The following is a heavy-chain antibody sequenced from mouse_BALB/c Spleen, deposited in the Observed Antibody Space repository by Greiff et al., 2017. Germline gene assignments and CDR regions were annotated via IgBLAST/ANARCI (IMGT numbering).Heavy chain of an antibody. CDR2: ISSGSSTI. V-gene: IGHV5-17*02. J-gene: IGHJ4*01. Sequence: EVKVEESGGGLVQPGGSRKLSCAASGFTFSSFGMHWVRQAPEKGLEWVAYISSGSSTIYYADTVKGRFTISRDNPKNTLFLQMTSLRSEDTAMYYCARSIYYDYDVPYAMDYWGQGTSVTVAS. CDR3: ARSIYYDYDVPYAMDY. CDR1: GFTFSSFG. D-gene: IGHD2-4*01.